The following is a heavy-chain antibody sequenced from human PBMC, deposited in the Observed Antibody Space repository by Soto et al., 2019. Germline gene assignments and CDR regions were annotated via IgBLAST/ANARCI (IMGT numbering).Heavy chain of an antibody. CDR2: IYPGDSDT. D-gene: IGHD1-26*01. J-gene: IGHJ6*02. CDR3: AGRKGSGSRYYYYGMDV. CDR1: GYSFTSYW. V-gene: IGHV5-51*01. Sequence: PGESLKISCKGSGYSFTSYWIGWVRQMPGKGLEWMGIIYPGDSDTGYSPSFQGQVTISADKSISTAYLQWSSLKASDTAMYYCAGRKGSGSRYYYYGMDVWGQGTTVTVSS.